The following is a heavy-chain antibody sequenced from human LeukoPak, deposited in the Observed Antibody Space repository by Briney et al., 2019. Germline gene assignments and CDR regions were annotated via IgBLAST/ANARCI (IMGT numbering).Heavy chain of an antibody. J-gene: IGHJ4*02. CDR2: INHSGST. D-gene: IGHD6-13*01. CDR3: ARALYSSSWYVY. V-gene: IGHV4-34*01. CDR1: GGSFSGYY. Sequence: SETLSLTCAVYGGSFSGYYWSWIRQPPGKGLEWIGEINHSGSTNYNPSLKSRVTISVDTSKNQFSLKLSSVTAADTAVYYCARALYSSSWYVYWGQGTMVTVS.